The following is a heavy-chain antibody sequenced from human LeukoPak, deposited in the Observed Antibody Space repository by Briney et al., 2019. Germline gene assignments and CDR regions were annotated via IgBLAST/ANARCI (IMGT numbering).Heavy chain of an antibody. CDR3: AREAMVRGVILPHTYGMDV. V-gene: IGHV4-39*07. CDR2: IYYSGST. CDR1: GGSITGYY. J-gene: IGHJ6*02. D-gene: IGHD3-10*01. Sequence: SETLSLTCTVSGGSITGYYWGWIRQPPGKGLEWIGSIYYSGSTYYNPSLKSRVTISVDTSKNQFSLKLSSVTAADTAVYYCAREAMVRGVILPHTYGMDVWGQGTTVTVSS.